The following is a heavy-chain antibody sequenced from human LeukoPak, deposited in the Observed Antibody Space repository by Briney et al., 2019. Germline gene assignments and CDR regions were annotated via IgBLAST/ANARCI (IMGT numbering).Heavy chain of an antibody. CDR2: ISPYNGYT. J-gene: IGHJ4*02. CDR1: GYTLTSYG. CDR3: ARVSSDCRSSPSCYDY. V-gene: IGHV1-18*01. Sequence: ASVKVSCKASGYTLTSYGISWVRQAPGQGLEWVGCISPYNGYTHYAQNLQGRVTVTTDTSTSTAYMELRSLRSDDTAVYYCARVSSDCRSSPSCYDYWGQGTLVIVSS. D-gene: IGHD2-2*01.